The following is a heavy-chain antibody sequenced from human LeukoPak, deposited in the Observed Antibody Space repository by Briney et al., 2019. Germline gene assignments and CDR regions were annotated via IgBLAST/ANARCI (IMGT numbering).Heavy chain of an antibody. Sequence: ASVKVSCKVSGGTFSSYAISWVRQAPGQGLEWMGGIIPIFGTANYAQKFQGRVTITTDESTSTAYMELSSLRSEDTAGYYCARASKGVATGTNGDYYYYYMDGWGKGTTVTVSS. J-gene: IGHJ6*03. CDR3: ARASKGVATGTNGDYYYYYMDG. V-gene: IGHV1-69*05. CDR1: GGTFSSYA. D-gene: IGHD4-11*01. CDR2: IIPIFGTA.